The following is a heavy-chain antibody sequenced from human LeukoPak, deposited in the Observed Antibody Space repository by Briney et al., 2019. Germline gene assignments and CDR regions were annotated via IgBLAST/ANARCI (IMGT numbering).Heavy chain of an antibody. CDR1: GGSIRNYY. D-gene: IGHD3-22*01. J-gene: IGHJ4*02. V-gene: IGHV4-59*01. Sequence: AETLSLTCTVSGGSIRNYYWSWIRQPPGEGLEGMGYIFHGGSTSYNPTLKSRVTISVDTSKNQFSLRLNSVTAADTAVYYCARGISGYSRIFDYWGQGTLVTVSS. CDR3: ARGISGYSRIFDY. CDR2: IFHGGST.